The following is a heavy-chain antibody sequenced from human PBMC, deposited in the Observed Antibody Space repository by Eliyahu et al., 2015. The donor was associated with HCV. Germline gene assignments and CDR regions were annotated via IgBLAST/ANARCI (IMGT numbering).Heavy chain of an antibody. V-gene: IGHV3-7*03. CDR2: IKQDGGEE. CDR1: GFTFSHYW. CDR3: ATTSGYGSSPLDY. D-gene: IGHD6-13*01. Sequence: EVHLVESGGGLVQPGGSLRLSCAASGFTFSHYWMTWVRQAPGKGLGWVANIKQDGGEEYYVDSVKGRFTISRDNAKNSLYLQMRSLRDGDTAVYYCATTSGYGSSPLDYWGPGTLVTVSS. J-gene: IGHJ4*02.